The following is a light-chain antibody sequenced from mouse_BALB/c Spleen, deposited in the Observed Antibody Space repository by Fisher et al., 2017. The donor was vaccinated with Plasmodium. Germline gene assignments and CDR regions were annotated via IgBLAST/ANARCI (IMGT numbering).Light chain of an antibody. V-gene: IGKV5-43*01. CDR1: QSISNH. CDR3: QQSNGWPLT. J-gene: IGKJ5*01. CDR2: YTS. Sequence: DIVLTQSPDTLSVTPGDSVSLSCRASQSISNHLHWYQQRSRGSPRLLIKYTSQSISGIPSRFSGSGSGTDFTLSINSVETEDFGMYFCQQSNGWPLTFGAGTKLELK.